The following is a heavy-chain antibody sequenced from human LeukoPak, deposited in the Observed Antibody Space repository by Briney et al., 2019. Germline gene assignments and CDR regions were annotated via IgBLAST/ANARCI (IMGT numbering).Heavy chain of an antibody. V-gene: IGHV3-48*01. CDR1: GFTFSSYW. Sequence: PGGSLRLSCAASGFTFSSYWVHWVRQAPGKGLEWVSYISSSSSTIYYADSVKARFTISRDNAKNSLYLQMNSLRAEDTAVYYCARDGPPSYYYDSSGYYGMWDWGQGTLVTVSS. D-gene: IGHD3-22*01. CDR3: ARDGPPSYYYDSSGYYGMWD. CDR2: ISSSSSTI. J-gene: IGHJ4*02.